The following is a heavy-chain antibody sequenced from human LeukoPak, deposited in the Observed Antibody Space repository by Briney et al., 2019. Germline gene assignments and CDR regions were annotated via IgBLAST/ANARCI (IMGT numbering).Heavy chain of an antibody. D-gene: IGHD5-18*01. CDR3: ARAPHDTAMVTSFHY. V-gene: IGHV1-69*04. Sequence: GASVKVSCKASGGTFSSYAISWVRQAPGQGLEWMGRIIPILGIANYAQKFQGRVTITADKSTSTAYMELSSLRSEDTAVYYCARAPHDTAMVTSFHYWGQGTLVTVSS. CDR1: GGTFSSYA. CDR2: IIPILGIA. J-gene: IGHJ4*02.